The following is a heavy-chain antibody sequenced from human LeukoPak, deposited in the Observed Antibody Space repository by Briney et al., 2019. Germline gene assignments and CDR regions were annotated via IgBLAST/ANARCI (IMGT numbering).Heavy chain of an antibody. D-gene: IGHD6-19*01. Sequence: ASVKVSCKASGYTFTRYGISLVRQAPGQGLEWMGWISAYNGNTNYAQKLQGRVTMTTDTSTSTAYMELRSLRSDDTAVYYCARLREPKRWLTTWNWFYPWGQGTLVTVSS. J-gene: IGHJ5*02. V-gene: IGHV1-18*01. CDR1: GYTFTRYG. CDR2: ISAYNGNT. CDR3: ARLREPKRWLTTWNWFYP.